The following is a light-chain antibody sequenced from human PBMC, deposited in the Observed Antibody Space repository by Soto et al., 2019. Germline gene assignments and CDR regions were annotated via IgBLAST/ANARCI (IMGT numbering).Light chain of an antibody. CDR3: QSSDSSLSGYV. Sequence: QSVLTQPPSVSGAPGQRVTISCTGSSSNIGAGYDVHWYQQLPGTAPKLLIYRNSDRPSGVPDRFSGSKSGTSASLAITGLQAEDEADYYCQSSDSSLSGYVFGTGTKLTVL. V-gene: IGLV1-40*01. CDR2: RNS. J-gene: IGLJ1*01. CDR1: SSNIGAGYD.